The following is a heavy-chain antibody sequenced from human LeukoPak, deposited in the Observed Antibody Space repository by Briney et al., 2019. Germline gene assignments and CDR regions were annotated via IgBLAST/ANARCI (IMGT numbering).Heavy chain of an antibody. V-gene: IGHV3-9*03. Sequence: PGRSLRLSCAASGFTFDDYAMHWVRQAPGKGLEWVSGISWNSGTIGYADSVKGRFTISRDNAKNSLYLQMNSLRAGDMAFYYCAKDYTSGWYGAFDIWGQGTMVTVSS. D-gene: IGHD6-19*01. CDR2: ISWNSGTI. J-gene: IGHJ3*02. CDR3: AKDYTSGWYGAFDI. CDR1: GFTFDDYA.